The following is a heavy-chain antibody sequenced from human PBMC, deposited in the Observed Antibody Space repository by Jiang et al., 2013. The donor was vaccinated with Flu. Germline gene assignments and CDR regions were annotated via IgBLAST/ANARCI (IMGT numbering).Heavy chain of an antibody. CDR2: IDWDDDK. CDR1: GFSLSTSEMC. Sequence: TLTCTFSGFSLSTSEMCVNWIRQPPGKALEWLARIDWDDDKYHSTSLKTRLTISKDTSKNQVVLTMTNMDPVDTATYYCARNRITGTTGFDYWGQGTLVTVSS. V-gene: IGHV2-70*11. D-gene: IGHD1-14*01. CDR3: ARNRITGTTGFDY. J-gene: IGHJ4*02.